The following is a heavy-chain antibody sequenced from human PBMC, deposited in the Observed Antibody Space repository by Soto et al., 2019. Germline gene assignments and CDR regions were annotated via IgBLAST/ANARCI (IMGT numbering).Heavy chain of an antibody. CDR1: GDSVSSNSAA. CDR3: ARDSADRPELGYGMDV. V-gene: IGHV6-1*01. Sequence: SQTLSLTCAISGDSVSSNSAAWNWIRQSPSRGLEWLGRTYYRSKWYNDYAVSVKSRITINPDTSKNQFSLQLNSVTPEDTAVYYCARDSADRPELGYGMDVWGQGTTVTVSS. J-gene: IGHJ6*02. CDR2: TYYRSKWYN. D-gene: IGHD6-6*01.